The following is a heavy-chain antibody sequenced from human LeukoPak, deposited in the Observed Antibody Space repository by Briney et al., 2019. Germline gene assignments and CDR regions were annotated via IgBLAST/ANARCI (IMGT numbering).Heavy chain of an antibody. CDR2: IYHSGST. Sequence: SEALSLTCTVSGGSISSGGYYWSWIRQPPGKGLEWIGYIYHSGSTYYNPSLKSRVTISVDRSKNQFSLKLSSVTAADTAVYYCARDSASIAARGRVFWGQGTLVTVSS. V-gene: IGHV4-30-2*01. CDR1: GGSISSGGYY. D-gene: IGHD6-6*01. J-gene: IGHJ4*02. CDR3: ARDSASIAARGRVF.